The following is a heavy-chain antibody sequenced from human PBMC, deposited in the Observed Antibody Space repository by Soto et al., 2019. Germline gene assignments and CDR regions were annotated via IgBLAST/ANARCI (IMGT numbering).Heavy chain of an antibody. D-gene: IGHD1-1*01. Sequence: QVHLVQSGAEVKKPGASVKVSCKASGYTFTSYGITWVRQAPGQGLEWMGWISAHNGNTDYAQKLQGRGFVTRDTSPSTAYMGLRSLRSVDTAVYYWARGRYGDYWGQGALVTVSS. V-gene: IGHV1-18*01. CDR1: GYTFTSYG. J-gene: IGHJ4*02. CDR3: ARGRYGDY. CDR2: ISAHNGNT.